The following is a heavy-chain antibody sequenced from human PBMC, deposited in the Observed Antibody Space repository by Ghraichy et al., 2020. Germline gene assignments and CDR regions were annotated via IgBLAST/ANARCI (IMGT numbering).Heavy chain of an antibody. CDR3: AKHAIPADVLHNWFAP. CDR2: MSGRGTT. J-gene: IGHJ5*02. V-gene: IGHV4-39*01. CDR1: GDSLRRSDYY. D-gene: IGHD2-2*01. Sequence: SETLSLTCTVSGDSLRRSDYYWGWIRRPPGKGLEWIASMSGRGTTNVNPSFKSRVTTSVETPKNQFSLRLNSVTAADTALYHCAKHAIPADVLHNWFAPWGQGILIIVSS.